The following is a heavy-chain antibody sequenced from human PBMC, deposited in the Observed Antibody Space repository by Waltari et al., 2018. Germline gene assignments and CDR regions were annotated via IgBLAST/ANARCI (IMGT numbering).Heavy chain of an antibody. Sequence: QVQLQESGPGLVKPSETLSLTCTVSGGSISSYYWSWIRQPPGKGLEWIGYIYYSGSTNHNPHLKGLVTRSGDTSKNQFSLKLSAVTAADTAVYYCARVGPDSSGYYYDYWGQGTLVTVSS. V-gene: IGHV4-59*01. CDR1: GGSISSYY. CDR3: ARVGPDSSGYYYDY. J-gene: IGHJ4*02. CDR2: IYYSGST. D-gene: IGHD3-22*01.